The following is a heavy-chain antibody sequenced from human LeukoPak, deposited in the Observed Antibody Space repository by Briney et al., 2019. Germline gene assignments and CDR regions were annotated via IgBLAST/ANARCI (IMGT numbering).Heavy chain of an antibody. CDR1: GFTFSDYY. V-gene: IGHV3-11*04. J-gene: IGHJ4*02. D-gene: IGHD2-2*02. CDR3: VREFYCSSTSCYKRSFDY. Sequence: GGSLRLSCAASGFTFSDYYMSWIRQAPGKGLEWVSYISSSGSTIYYADSVKGRFTISRDNAKNSLYLQMNSLRAEDTAVYYCVREFYCSSTSCYKRSFDYWGQGTLVTVSS. CDR2: ISSSGSTI.